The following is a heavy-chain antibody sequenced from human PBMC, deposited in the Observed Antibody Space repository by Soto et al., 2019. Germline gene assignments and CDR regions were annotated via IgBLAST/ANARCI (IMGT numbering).Heavy chain of an antibody. CDR2: SSGYNNKK. V-gene: IGHV1-18*01. Sequence: QIQLVQSGTEVREPGAAVKISCQASGYTFTSYGIIWVRQAPGQGLELMGWSSGYNNKKKYAQKYQARVTMTTDTSTRTAYMELRSLRSDDTAVYYCARVGAIAPAEGDYWGQGTLVTVSS. D-gene: IGHD6-13*01. CDR3: ARVGAIAPAEGDY. J-gene: IGHJ4*02. CDR1: GYTFTSYG.